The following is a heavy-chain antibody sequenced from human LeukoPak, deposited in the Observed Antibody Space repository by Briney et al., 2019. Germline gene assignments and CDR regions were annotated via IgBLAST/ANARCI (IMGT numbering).Heavy chain of an antibody. Sequence: SETLSLTCAVYGGSFSGYYWSWIRQPPGKGLEWIGEINHSGSTNYNPSLKSRVTISVDTSKNQFSLKLSSVTAADTAVYYCAKVPSRAIAVAGPYFDYWGQGTLVTVSS. J-gene: IGHJ4*02. CDR2: INHSGST. CDR3: AKVPSRAIAVAGPYFDY. V-gene: IGHV4-34*01. D-gene: IGHD6-19*01. CDR1: GGSFSGYY.